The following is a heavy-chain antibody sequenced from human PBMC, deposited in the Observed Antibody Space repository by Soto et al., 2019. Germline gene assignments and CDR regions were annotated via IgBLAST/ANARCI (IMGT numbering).Heavy chain of an antibody. CDR3: ARQGVGYCSGGSCYYYYGMDV. CDR1: GGTFSSYA. D-gene: IGHD2-15*01. CDR2: IIPIFGTA. J-gene: IGHJ6*02. Sequence: QVQLVQSGAEVKKPGSSVKVSCKASGGTFSSYAISWVRQAPGQGLEWMGGIIPIFGTANYAQKFQGRVTITADESTSTAYMELSSLRSEDTAVYYCARQGVGYCSGGSCYYYYGMDVWGQGTTVTVSS. V-gene: IGHV1-69*01.